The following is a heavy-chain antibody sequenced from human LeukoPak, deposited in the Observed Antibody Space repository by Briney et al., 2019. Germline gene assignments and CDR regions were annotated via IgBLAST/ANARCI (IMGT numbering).Heavy chain of an antibody. CDR2: ISGSGGTT. D-gene: IGHD3-10*01. CDR3: AKGRLTWFGELLRY. J-gene: IGHJ4*02. V-gene: IGHV3-23*01. CDR1: GFTFSSYA. Sequence: GGSLRLSCAASGFTFSSYAMSWVRQAPEKGLEWVSSISGSGGTTYYADSVKGRFAISRDNSKNTLYLQMNSLRAEDTAVYHCAKGRLTWFGELLRYWGQGTLVTVSS.